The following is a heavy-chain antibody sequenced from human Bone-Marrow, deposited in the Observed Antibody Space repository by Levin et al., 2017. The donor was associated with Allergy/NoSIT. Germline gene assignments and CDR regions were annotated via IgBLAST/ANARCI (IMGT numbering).Heavy chain of an antibody. J-gene: IGHJ5*02. Sequence: EASVKVSCKASGYTFTSYYMHWVRQAPGQGLEWMGIINPSGGSTSYAQKFQGRVTMTRDTSTSTVYMELSSLRSEDTAVYYCAREPRRNTYYDFWSGYRHIYNWFDPWGQGTLVTVSS. V-gene: IGHV1-46*01. D-gene: IGHD3-3*01. CDR3: AREPRRNTYYDFWSGYRHIYNWFDP. CDR2: INPSGGST. CDR1: GYTFTSYY.